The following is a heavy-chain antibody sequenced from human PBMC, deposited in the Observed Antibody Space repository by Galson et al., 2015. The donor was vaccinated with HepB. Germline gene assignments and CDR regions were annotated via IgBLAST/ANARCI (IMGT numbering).Heavy chain of an antibody. CDR2: ISSSSSYI. V-gene: IGHV3-21*01. D-gene: IGHD2-15*01. CDR1: GFTFSSYS. CDR3: ARDPIVAATGY. Sequence: SLRLSCAASGFTFSSYSMNWVRQAPGKGLEWVSSISSSSSYIYYADSVKGRFTISRDNAKNSLYLQMNSLRAEDTAVCYCARDPIVAATGYWGQGTLVTVSS. J-gene: IGHJ4*02.